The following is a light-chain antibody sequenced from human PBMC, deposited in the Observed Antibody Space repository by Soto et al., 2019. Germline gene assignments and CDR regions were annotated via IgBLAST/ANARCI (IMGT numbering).Light chain of an antibody. CDR1: QCFXSN. CDR3: QQYNNGPWT. CDR2: GAS. J-gene: IGKJ1*01. V-gene: IGKV3-15*01. Sequence: IVVTQCPATLSVSPGERATLSCRASQCFXSNFAWCQQKPGQAPRILXDGASTRATGIPARLSGSGSATEFTLTISSLQSEDFAVYYCQQYNNGPWTFGQGTKVDIK.